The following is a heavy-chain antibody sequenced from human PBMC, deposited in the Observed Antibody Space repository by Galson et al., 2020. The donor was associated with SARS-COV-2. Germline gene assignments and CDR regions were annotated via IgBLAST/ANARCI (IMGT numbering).Heavy chain of an antibody. Sequence: NSGGSLRLSCAASGFTFSSYSMNWVRQAPGKGLEWVSSISSSSSYIYYADSVKGRFTISRDNAKNSLYLQMNSLRAEDTAVYYCARGAVFREYGDYVDYYYYYMDVWGKGTTVTISS. CDR1: GFTFSSYS. D-gene: IGHD4-17*01. J-gene: IGHJ6*03. V-gene: IGHV3-21*01. CDR2: ISSSSSYI. CDR3: ARGAVFREYGDYVDYYYYYMDV.